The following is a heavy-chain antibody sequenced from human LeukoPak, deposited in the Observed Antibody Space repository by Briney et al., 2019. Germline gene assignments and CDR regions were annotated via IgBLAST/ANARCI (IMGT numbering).Heavy chain of an antibody. Sequence: SETLSLTCAVYGGSFSGYYWSWIRQPPGKGLEWIGEINHSGSTNYNPSLKSRVTISVDTSKNQFSLKLSSVTAADTAVYYCTRGRGYCSGGSCYSLSYWGQGTLVTVSS. V-gene: IGHV4-34*01. D-gene: IGHD2-15*01. CDR1: GGSFSGYY. CDR3: TRGRGYCSGGSCYSLSY. J-gene: IGHJ4*02. CDR2: INHSGST.